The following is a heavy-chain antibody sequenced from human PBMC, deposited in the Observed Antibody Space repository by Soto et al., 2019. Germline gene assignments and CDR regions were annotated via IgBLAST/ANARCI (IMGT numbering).Heavy chain of an antibody. CDR2: IIPIFGTA. CDR1: GGTFSSYA. J-gene: IGHJ5*02. CDR3: ASEVLWFGELSSWFDP. D-gene: IGHD3-10*01. V-gene: IGHV1-69*13. Sequence: ASVKVSCKASGGTFSSYAISWVRQAPGQGLEWMGGIIPIFGTANYAQKFQGRVTITADESTSTAYMELRSLRSEDTAVYYCASEVLWFGELSSWFDPWGQGTLVTVSS.